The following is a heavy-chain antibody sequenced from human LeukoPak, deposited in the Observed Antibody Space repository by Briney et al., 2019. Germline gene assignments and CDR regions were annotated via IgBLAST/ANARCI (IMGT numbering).Heavy chain of an antibody. D-gene: IGHD3-16*01. V-gene: IGHV1-46*01. CDR2: INPSGGST. Sequence: ASVKVSCKASGYTFTSYYMHWVRQAPGQGLEWMGIINPSGGSTSYAQKFQGRVTMTRDTSTSTVYMELGSLRSEDTAVYYCARDPRHAIGGYYFDYWGQGTLVTVSS. CDR3: ARDPRHAIGGYYFDY. J-gene: IGHJ4*02. CDR1: GYTFTSYY.